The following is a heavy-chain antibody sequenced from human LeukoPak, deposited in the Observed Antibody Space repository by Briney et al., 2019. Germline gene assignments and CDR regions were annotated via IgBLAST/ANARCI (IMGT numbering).Heavy chain of an antibody. CDR2: INPKSGGT. Sequence: ASVKVSCKASGHTFTGYYMHWVRQAPGQGLKWMGWINPKSGGTNYVQRVQGRVTMTRGTSISTAYMELTSLRSDDTAVYYCARGSYSDSSGYISFWGQGTLVSVSS. V-gene: IGHV1-2*02. CDR3: ARGSYSDSSGYISF. CDR1: GHTFTGYY. J-gene: IGHJ4*02. D-gene: IGHD3-22*01.